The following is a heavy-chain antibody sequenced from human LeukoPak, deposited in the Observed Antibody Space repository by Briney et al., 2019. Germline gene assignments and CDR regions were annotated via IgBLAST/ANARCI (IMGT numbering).Heavy chain of an antibody. V-gene: IGHV4-31*03. CDR3: ARETLRGYCTNGVCTPYSSGGHFDY. D-gene: IGHD2-8*01. CDR2: IYYSGST. J-gene: IGHJ4*02. Sequence: SQTLSLTCTVSGGSISSGGYYWSWIRQHPGKGLEWIGYIYYSGSTYYNPSLKSRVTISVDTSKNRFSLKLSSVTAADTAVYYCARETLRGYCTNGVCTPYSSGGHFDYWGQGTLVTVSS. CDR1: GGSISSGGYY.